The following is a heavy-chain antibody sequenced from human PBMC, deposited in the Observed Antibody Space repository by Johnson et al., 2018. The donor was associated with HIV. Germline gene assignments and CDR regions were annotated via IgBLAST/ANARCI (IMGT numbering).Heavy chain of an antibody. V-gene: IGHV3-9*01. CDR1: GFTFDDYA. CDR2: ISWNSGSI. J-gene: IGHJ3*02. Sequence: VQLVESGGGLVQPGRYLRLSCAASGFTFDDYAMHWVRQAPGKGLEWVSGISWNSGSIGYADSVKGRFTISRDNAKNSLYLQMNSLRAEDTALYYCAKGGYDSEDAFDIWGQGTMVTVSS. CDR3: AKGGYDSEDAFDI. D-gene: IGHD3-22*01.